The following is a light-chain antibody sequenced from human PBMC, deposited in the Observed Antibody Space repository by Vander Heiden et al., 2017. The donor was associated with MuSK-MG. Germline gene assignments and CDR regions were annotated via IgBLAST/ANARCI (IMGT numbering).Light chain of an antibody. CDR1: QNINTW. CDR2: KAS. Sequence: DIHSTPSPSTLPASVGDRVIITCRASQNINTWLAWYQQKPGKAPKLLIYKASTLASGVPSRFSGSGSGAEFTLTINSLQLDDFATYYCQQDINYPYTFGRGTKVEIK. V-gene: IGKV1-5*03. J-gene: IGKJ2*01. CDR3: QQDINYPYT.